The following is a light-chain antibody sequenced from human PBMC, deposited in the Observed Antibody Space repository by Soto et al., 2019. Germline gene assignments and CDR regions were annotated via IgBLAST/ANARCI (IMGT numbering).Light chain of an antibody. Sequence: EIVLTQSPGTLSLSPGERATLSCRASQSVTSKYLAWYQLKPGQAPRLLIYAASNTATGIPDRFSGSGSGTDFTLSISRLEPEDFAVYYCQQYGSTPSITFGQGTRLEMK. CDR3: QQYGSTPSIT. CDR1: QSVTSKY. V-gene: IGKV3-20*01. J-gene: IGKJ5*01. CDR2: AAS.